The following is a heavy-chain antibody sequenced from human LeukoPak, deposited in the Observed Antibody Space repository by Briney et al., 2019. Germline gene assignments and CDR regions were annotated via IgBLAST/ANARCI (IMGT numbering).Heavy chain of an antibody. CDR3: ARGDPHADL. CDR1: GFHLNTYE. J-gene: IGHJ5*02. CDR2: ITISGHTK. Sequence: GGSLRLSCAASGFHLNTYEMNWVRQAPGKGLEWIADITISGHTKNYADSVKGRFTISRNNARTSLYLQMNSLRVEDTGVYYCARGDPHADLWGQGTLVTVSS. V-gene: IGHV3-48*03.